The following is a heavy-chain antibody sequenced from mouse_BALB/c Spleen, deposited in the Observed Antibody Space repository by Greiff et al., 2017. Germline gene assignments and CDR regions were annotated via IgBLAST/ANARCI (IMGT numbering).Heavy chain of an antibody. Sequence: VKLMESGAELVKPGASVKLSCKASGYTFTSYYMYWVKQRPGQGLEWIGEINPSNGGTNFNEKFKSKATLTVDKSSSTAYMQLSSLTSEDSAVYYCTRAFYGYFDYWGQGTTLTVSS. J-gene: IGHJ2*01. CDR2: INPSNGGT. CDR3: TRAFYGYFDY. D-gene: IGHD1-1*01. CDR1: GYTFTSYY. V-gene: IGHV1S81*02.